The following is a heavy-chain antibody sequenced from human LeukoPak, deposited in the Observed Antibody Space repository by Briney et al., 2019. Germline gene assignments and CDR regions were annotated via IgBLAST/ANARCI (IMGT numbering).Heavy chain of an antibody. CDR2: INPSDGTA. Sequence: ASVTVSCTASGYTFTSYRIHWVRQAPGQGLDWMGIINPSDGTATYTQKFQGRVTMTRDTSTTAVYMELSSLRSDDTAVYYCAASSSLYTEHKNWGQGTLVTVSS. CDR3: AASSSLYTEHKN. J-gene: IGHJ4*02. V-gene: IGHV1-46*01. D-gene: IGHD6-13*01. CDR1: GYTFTSYR.